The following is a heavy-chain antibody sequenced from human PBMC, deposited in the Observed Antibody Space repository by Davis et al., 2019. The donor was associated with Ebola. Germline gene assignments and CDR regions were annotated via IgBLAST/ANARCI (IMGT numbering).Heavy chain of an antibody. J-gene: IGHJ6*02. CDR1: GFTFSGSA. Sequence: GESLKISCAASGFTFSGSAMHWVRQAPGKGLVWVAVISYDGSNKYYADSVKGRFTISRDNSKNTLYLQMNSLRAEDTAVYYCAKDYRGYSYGSVYYYYYGMDVWGQGTTVTVSS. CDR3: AKDYRGYSYGSVYYYYYGMDV. CDR2: ISYDGSNK. D-gene: IGHD5-18*01. V-gene: IGHV3-30*04.